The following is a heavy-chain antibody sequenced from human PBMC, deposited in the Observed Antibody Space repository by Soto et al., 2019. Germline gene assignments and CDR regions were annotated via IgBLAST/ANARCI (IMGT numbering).Heavy chain of an antibody. CDR3: AREWGGWPYYLDY. V-gene: IGHV3-33*01. CDR2: IGSDGRHK. CDR1: GFSFINYG. J-gene: IGHJ4*02. D-gene: IGHD6-19*01. Sequence: VLSQRLSCAASGFSFINYGMHWVLQAPGKGLEWVAVIGSDGRHKDYADSVKGRFTISRDNSKNTLYLQMSDLRAEDTAVYYCAREWGGWPYYLDYCGQGTLVTVSS.